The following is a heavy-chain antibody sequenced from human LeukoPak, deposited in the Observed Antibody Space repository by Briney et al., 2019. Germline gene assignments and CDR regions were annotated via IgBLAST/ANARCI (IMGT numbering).Heavy chain of an antibody. J-gene: IGHJ5*02. CDR1: GGSISSYY. CDR2: IYTSGST. CDR3: ARESITMVRGVIIPWFDP. V-gene: IGHV4-4*07. Sequence: SETLSLTCTVSGGSISSYYWSWIRQPAGKGLEWIGRIYTSGSTNYNPSLKSRVTMSVDTSKNQFSLKLSSVTAADTAVYYCARESITMVRGVIIPWFDPWGQGTLVTVSS. D-gene: IGHD3-10*01.